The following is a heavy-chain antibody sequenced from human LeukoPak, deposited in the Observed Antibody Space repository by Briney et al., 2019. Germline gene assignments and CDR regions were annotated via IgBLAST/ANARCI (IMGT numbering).Heavy chain of an antibody. CDR2: IYTSGST. V-gene: IGHV4-4*07. CDR1: GGSISSYY. Sequence: PSETLSLTCTVSGGSISSYYWSWIRQPAGPGLGWIGRIYTSGSTNSNPSLKSRVTMSVDTSKNQFSLKLSSVTAADTAVYYCARGRYYYDSSGPRSLRDWFDPWGQGTLVTVSS. CDR3: ARGRYYYDSSGPRSLRDWFDP. D-gene: IGHD3-22*01. J-gene: IGHJ5*02.